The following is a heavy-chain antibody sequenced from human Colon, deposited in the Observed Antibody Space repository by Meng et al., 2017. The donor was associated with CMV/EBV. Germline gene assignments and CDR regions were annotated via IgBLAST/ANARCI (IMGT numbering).Heavy chain of an antibody. Sequence: LRLSCAASGFTISSDWLRWVRQVPGTRLVWVSGINNDGSRATYADFVEGRFTISRDNAKNTAYLEMNSLRPEDAAIYYCARDTEGYWGQGPLVTVSS. CDR2: INNDGSRA. CDR1: GFTISSDW. J-gene: IGHJ4*02. V-gene: IGHV3-74*03. D-gene: IGHD1-14*01. CDR3: ARDTEGY.